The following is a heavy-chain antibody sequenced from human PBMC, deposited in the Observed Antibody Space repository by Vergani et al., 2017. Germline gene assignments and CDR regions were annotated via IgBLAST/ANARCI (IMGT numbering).Heavy chain of an antibody. D-gene: IGHD5-18*01. V-gene: IGHV4-34*01. Sequence: QVQLQQWGAGLLKPSETLSLTCAVYGGSFSGYYWSWIRQPPGKGLEWIGEINHSGSTNYNPSLKSRVTISVDTSKNQFSRKLSSVTAADTAVYYCARGRSTGGYSYGYPKMPYYYYGMDVWGQGTTVTVSS. CDR2: INHSGST. CDR1: GGSFSGYY. J-gene: IGHJ6*02. CDR3: ARGRSTGGYSYGYPKMPYYYYGMDV.